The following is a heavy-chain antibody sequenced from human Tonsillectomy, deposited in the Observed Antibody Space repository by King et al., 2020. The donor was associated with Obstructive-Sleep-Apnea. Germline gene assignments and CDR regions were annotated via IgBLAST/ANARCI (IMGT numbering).Heavy chain of an antibody. V-gene: IGHV3-15*01. CDR1: GITFRDAW. D-gene: IGHD4-17*01. J-gene: IGHJ4*02. CDR2: LKSEGGGGTT. CDR3: TWMTTVTTIDF. Sequence: VQLVESGGGLVEPGGSLRVSCAVSGITFRDAWMSWVRQAPGQGLEWVGRLKSEGGGGTTDDAAPVKGRFIISRDDSKNTLYLQMNSLKIEDTAVYYCTWMTTVTTIDFWGQGTQVTVSS.